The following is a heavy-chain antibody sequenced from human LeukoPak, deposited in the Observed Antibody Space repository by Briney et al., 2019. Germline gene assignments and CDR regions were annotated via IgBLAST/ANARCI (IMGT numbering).Heavy chain of an antibody. V-gene: IGHV3-43*01. CDR2: FGWDGGSK. CDR1: GFTFDDYT. CDR3: AKDGKNYFDY. J-gene: IGHJ4*02. Sequence: GGSLRLSCAASGFTFDDYTMHWVRQAPGKGLEWVSLFGWDGGSKYYADSVKGRFTISRDNSKNSLSLQMNSLRAEDTALYYCAKDGKNYFDYWGQGTLVTVSS.